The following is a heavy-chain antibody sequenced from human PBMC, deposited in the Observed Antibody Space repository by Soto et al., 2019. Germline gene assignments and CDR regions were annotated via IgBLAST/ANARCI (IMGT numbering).Heavy chain of an antibody. J-gene: IGHJ4*02. CDR3: ASGGNHYYYGSGSYDY. CDR1: GFTFSTYW. CDR2: IKGDGSIT. Sequence: PGGSLRLSCIASGFTFSTYWMHWVRQAPGKGLVWVSRIKGDGSITSYADSVKGRFTISRDNAKNTLYLQMDSLSAEDTAVYYCASGGNHYYYGSGSYDYWGQGALVTVSS. D-gene: IGHD3-10*01. V-gene: IGHV3-74*01.